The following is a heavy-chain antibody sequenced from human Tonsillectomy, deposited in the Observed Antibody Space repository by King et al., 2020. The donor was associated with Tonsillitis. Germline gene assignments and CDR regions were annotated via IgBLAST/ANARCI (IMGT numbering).Heavy chain of an antibody. CDR3: ARGDYCARTSCYYDF. CDR1: GGSISRDGVS. V-gene: IGHV4-30-2*01. CDR2: IYQNGNT. Sequence: LQLQESGSGLVKPSETLSLTCVVSGGSISRDGVSWTWIRQPPGKGLEWIGYIYQNGNTIYNPSLRSRVTILIDGPKNQFSLKLNSVTAADTAVYYCARGDYCARTSCYYDFWGQGTLVTVSS. D-gene: IGHD2-2*01. J-gene: IGHJ4*02.